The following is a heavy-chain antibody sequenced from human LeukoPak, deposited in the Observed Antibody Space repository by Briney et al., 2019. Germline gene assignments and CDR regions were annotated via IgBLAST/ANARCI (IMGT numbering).Heavy chain of an antibody. CDR3: ARDRPGRYCSSTSCFTASPFDP. D-gene: IGHD2-2*02. V-gene: IGHV1-69*13. CDR1: GGTFSSYA. Sequence: GASVKVSCKASGGTFSSYAISWVRQAPGQGLEWMGGIIPIFGTANYAQKFQGRVTITADESTSTAYMELSSLTSEDTAVYYCARDRPGRYCSSTSCFTASPFDPWGQGTLVTVSS. CDR2: IIPIFGTA. J-gene: IGHJ5*02.